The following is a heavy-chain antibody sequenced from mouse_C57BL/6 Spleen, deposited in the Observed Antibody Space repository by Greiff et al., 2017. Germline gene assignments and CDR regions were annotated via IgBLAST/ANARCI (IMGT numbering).Heavy chain of an antibody. CDR1: GYTFTSYW. CDR3: ARYGCGSFAC. D-gene: IGHD1-1*02. V-gene: IGHV1-55*01. Sequence: QVQLQQPGAELVKPGASVKMSCKASGYTFTSYWITWVKQRPGQGLEWIGDIYPGSGSTNYNAKFKSKATLTVDTSSRTAYMQLSSLTSEDSAVYYGARYGCGSFACWGKKTLVSVST. J-gene: IGHJ3*01. CDR2: IYPGSGST.